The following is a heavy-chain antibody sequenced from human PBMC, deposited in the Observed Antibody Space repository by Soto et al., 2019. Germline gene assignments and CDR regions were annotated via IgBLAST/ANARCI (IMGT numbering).Heavy chain of an antibody. J-gene: IGHJ4*02. Sequence: PSETLSLTCAVYGGSFSGYYWSWIRQPPGKGLEWIGEINHSGSTNYNPSLKSRVTISVDTSKNQFSLKLSSVTAADTAVYYCASQNSASCDYWGQGTLVTVSS. V-gene: IGHV4-34*01. CDR3: ASQNSASCDY. CDR1: GGSFSGYY. D-gene: IGHD6-25*01. CDR2: INHSGST.